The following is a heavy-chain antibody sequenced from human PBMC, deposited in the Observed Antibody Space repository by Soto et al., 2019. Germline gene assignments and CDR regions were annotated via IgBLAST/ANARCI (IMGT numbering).Heavy chain of an antibody. J-gene: IGHJ6*02. CDR2: INHSGST. V-gene: IGHV4-34*01. D-gene: IGHD2-2*01. CDR1: GGSFSGYY. Sequence: PSETLSLTCAVYGGSFSGYYWSWIRQPPGKGLEWIGEINHSGSTNYNPSLKSRVTISVDTSKSQFSLKLSSVTAADTAVYYCARGGGIVVVPAATRYYYYGMDVWGQGTTVTV. CDR3: ARGGGIVVVPAATRYYYYGMDV.